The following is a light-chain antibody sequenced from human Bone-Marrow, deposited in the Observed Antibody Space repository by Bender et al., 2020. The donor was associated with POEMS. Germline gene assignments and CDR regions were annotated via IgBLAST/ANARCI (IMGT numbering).Light chain of an antibody. J-gene: IGLJ1*01. V-gene: IGLV2-23*02. CDR1: SSDIGSNNF. Sequence: QSALTQPASVSGSPEQTITISCAGTSSDIGSNNFVSWYQQHPDKAPKLIIFEVFKRPTSISSRFSGSKSANTASLTISRLQAEDEADYYCCSYSGSDTIYVFGTGTKVTVL. CDR2: EVF. CDR3: CSYSGSDTIYV.